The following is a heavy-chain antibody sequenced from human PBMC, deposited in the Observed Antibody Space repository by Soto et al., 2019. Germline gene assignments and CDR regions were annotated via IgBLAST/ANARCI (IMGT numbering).Heavy chain of an antibody. Sequence: GGSLRLSCAASGFTFSSYAMSWVRQAPGKGLEWVSAISGSGGSTYYADSVKGRFTISRDNSKNTLYLQMNSLGAEDTAVYYCAKDSSSWYRYHWFDPWGQGTLVTVSS. V-gene: IGHV3-23*01. CDR2: ISGSGGST. D-gene: IGHD6-13*01. CDR1: GFTFSSYA. J-gene: IGHJ5*02. CDR3: AKDSSSWYRYHWFDP.